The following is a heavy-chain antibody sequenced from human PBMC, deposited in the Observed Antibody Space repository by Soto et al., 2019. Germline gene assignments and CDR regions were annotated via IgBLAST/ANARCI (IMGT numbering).Heavy chain of an antibody. CDR1: GFSLSTSGVG. J-gene: IGHJ3*02. CDR2: IYWDDDK. Sequence: QITLKESGPTLVKPTQTLTLTCTFSGFSLSTSGVGVGWIRQPPGKALEWLALIYWDDDKRYSPSLKSRLTITKDTSKNQVVLTMTNMDPVDTATYYCEHPSRRYCSSTSCYANAFDIWGQGTMVTVSS. V-gene: IGHV2-5*02. CDR3: EHPSRRYCSSTSCYANAFDI. D-gene: IGHD2-2*01.